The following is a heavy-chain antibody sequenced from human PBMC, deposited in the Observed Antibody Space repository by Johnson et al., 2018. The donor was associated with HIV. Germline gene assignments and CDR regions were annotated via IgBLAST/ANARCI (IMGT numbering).Heavy chain of an antibody. CDR1: GFTFSRCG. Sequence: QVQLVESGGGVVQPGTSLRLSCAASGFTFSRCGMHWVRQAPGKGLEWAAVISNDGSAKYYAYSVKGRFTISRDNSKNTLYLQMNSLRAEDTAVYYCARGGVAVAGTNAFDIWGQGTMVTVSS. V-gene: IGHV3-30*03. J-gene: IGHJ3*02. CDR3: ARGGVAVAGTNAFDI. D-gene: IGHD6-19*01. CDR2: ISNDGSAK.